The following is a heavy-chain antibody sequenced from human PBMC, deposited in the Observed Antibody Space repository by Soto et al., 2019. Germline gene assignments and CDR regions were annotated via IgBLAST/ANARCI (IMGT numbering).Heavy chain of an antibody. CDR1: GGSISSSSYY. CDR2: IYYSGST. V-gene: IGHV4-39*01. Sequence: SETLSLTCTVSGGSISSSSYYWGWIRQPPGKGLEWIGSIYYSGSTYYNPSLKSRVTISVDTSKNQFSLKLSSVTAADTAVYYCGQLGRFDYWGQGTLVTVSS. J-gene: IGHJ4*02. CDR3: GQLGRFDY. D-gene: IGHD7-27*01.